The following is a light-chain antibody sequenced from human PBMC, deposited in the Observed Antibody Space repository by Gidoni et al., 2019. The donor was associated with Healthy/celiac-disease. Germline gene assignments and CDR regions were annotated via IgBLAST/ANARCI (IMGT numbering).Light chain of an antibody. V-gene: IGKV3-11*01. J-gene: IGKJ5*01. CDR3: QQRGNWPPIT. Sequence: EIVLTQPPATLSLSPGERATISCRASQIVSSYLAWYQQKPGQAPRLLIYDASNRATGLPARFSGSGSGTDFTLTISSLEPEDFAAYYCQQRGNWPPITFXQXTRLEIK. CDR1: QIVSSY. CDR2: DAS.